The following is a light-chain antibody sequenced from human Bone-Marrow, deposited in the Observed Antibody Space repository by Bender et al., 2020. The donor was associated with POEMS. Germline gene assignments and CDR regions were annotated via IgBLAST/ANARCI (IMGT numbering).Light chain of an antibody. CDR3: QTWDTNTVI. V-gene: IGLV3-1*01. Sequence: SHELSQPASVSVSPGQTAIITCSGNKLGDTFASWYQQKPGQSPVLVIYQDKKRPSEIPERFSGSNSGNTATLTIRGTQALDEAVYYCQTWDTNTVIFGGGTSLTVL. CDR2: QDK. J-gene: IGLJ2*01. CDR1: KLGDTF.